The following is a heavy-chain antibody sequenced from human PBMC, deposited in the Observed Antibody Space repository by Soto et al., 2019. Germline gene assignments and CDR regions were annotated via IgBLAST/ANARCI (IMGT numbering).Heavy chain of an antibody. CDR2: ISYDGTNK. J-gene: IGHJ4*02. CDR1: GFTVSSYG. CDR3: AKDLVLTGDRGPFDY. V-gene: IGHV3-30*18. Sequence: GGSLRLSCAASGFTVSSYGMHWGRRAPGKGLEWGAVISYDGTNKYYADSVKGLFTISRDNSKNTLYLQMNSLRAEDTAVYYCAKDLVLTGDRGPFDYWGQGTLVTVSS. D-gene: IGHD7-27*01.